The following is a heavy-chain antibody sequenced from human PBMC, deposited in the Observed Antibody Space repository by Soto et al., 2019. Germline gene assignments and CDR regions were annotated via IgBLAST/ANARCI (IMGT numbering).Heavy chain of an antibody. CDR2: ISYDGSNK. CDR1: GFPFSSYG. D-gene: IGHD3-3*01. V-gene: IGHV3-30*18. Sequence: PGGSLRLSSAASGFPFSSYGMHWVRQAPGKGLEWVAVISYDGSNKYYADSVKGRFTISRDNSKNTLYLQMNSLRAEDTAVYYCAKSWASGTQDAFDIWGQGTMVTVSS. CDR3: AKSWASGTQDAFDI. J-gene: IGHJ3*02.